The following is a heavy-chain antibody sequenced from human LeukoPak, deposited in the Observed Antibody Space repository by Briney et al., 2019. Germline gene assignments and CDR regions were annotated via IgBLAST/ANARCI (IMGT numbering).Heavy chain of an antibody. CDR1: GGSISNFY. D-gene: IGHD3-16*01. Sequence: SETLSLTCTVSGGSISNFYWSWIRQPAGKGLEWIGYFHNSGTSTYNPSLKSRVTISADTSKNQFSLKLNSLTTADTAVYYCTRGAGWLIDYWGQGILVTVSS. V-gene: IGHV4-59*01. J-gene: IGHJ4*02. CDR2: FHNSGTS. CDR3: TRGAGWLIDY.